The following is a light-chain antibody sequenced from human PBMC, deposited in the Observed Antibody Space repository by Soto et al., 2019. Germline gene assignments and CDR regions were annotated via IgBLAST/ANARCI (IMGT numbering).Light chain of an antibody. Sequence: DIQMTQSPSALSASVGDRVTITCRASQNIDKWLAWHQQKPGKAPTLLIYDASVLNSGVPSRFRGSRSGTEFTLTISSLQPDDFATYYCQQYDSYPWTFGQGTKVDIK. CDR2: DAS. J-gene: IGKJ1*01. V-gene: IGKV1-5*01. CDR1: QNIDKW. CDR3: QQYDSYPWT.